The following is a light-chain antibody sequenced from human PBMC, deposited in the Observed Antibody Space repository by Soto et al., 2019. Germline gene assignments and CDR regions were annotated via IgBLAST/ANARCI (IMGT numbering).Light chain of an antibody. CDR1: QSVSNY. CDR3: QQRSNGPGT. J-gene: IGKJ1*01. Sequence: EIVLTQSPATLSLSPGQRATLSCRASQSVSNYLGWYQQKPGQAPRLLIYDASNRATGIPARFSGSGSGTDFTLIISSLEPEDFAVYYCQQRSNGPGTFGQGTKVEIK. V-gene: IGKV3-11*01. CDR2: DAS.